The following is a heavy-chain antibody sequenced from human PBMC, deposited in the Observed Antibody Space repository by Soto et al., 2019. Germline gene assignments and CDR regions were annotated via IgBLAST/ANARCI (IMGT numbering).Heavy chain of an antibody. CDR3: ARVSRWGGIGAPPTRKPYYYYMDV. CDR1: GGSIGSYC. V-gene: IGHV4-59*01. J-gene: IGHJ6*03. D-gene: IGHD6-13*01. CDR2: ISQAGRT. Sequence: QVQLQESGPGLVKPSETLSLTCNVSGGSIGSYCWSWIRQPPGKGLEWIGYISQAGRTNYNPSLKNRVTISVDTSKSKFSLSLTSVTAADTAVYYCARVSRWGGIGAPPTRKPYYYYMDVWGKGTTVTVSS.